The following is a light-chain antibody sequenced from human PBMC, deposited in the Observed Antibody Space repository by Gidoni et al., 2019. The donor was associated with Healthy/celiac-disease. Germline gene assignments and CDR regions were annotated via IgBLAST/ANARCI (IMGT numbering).Light chain of an antibody. CDR2: HDS. CDR3: QAWDSSRVV. J-gene: IGLJ2*01. V-gene: IGLV3-1*01. CDR1: KLGDKY. Sequence: SYELTQPPSVSVPPGQTASITCSGDKLGDKYACWYQQKPGQSPVLVIYHDSKRPSGIPERFSGSNSGNTATLTISGTHAMDEADYYCQAWDSSRVVFGGGTKLTVL.